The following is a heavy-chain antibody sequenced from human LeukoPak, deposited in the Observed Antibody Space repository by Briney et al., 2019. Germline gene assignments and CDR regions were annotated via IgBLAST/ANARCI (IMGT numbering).Heavy chain of an antibody. Sequence: GGSLRLSCAASGFTFSSYGKHWVRQAPGKGLEWVSYISSSSSTIYYADSVKGRFTISRDNAKNSLYLQMNSLTAEDTAVYYCARFSSHIAVAGTGYWGQGTLVTVSS. CDR3: ARFSSHIAVAGTGY. D-gene: IGHD6-19*01. J-gene: IGHJ4*02. V-gene: IGHV3-48*04. CDR2: ISSSSSTI. CDR1: GFTFSSYG.